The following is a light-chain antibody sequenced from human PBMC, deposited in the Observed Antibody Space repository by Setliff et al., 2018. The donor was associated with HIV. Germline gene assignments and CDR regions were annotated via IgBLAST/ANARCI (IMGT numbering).Light chain of an antibody. CDR1: SSDAGAYNY. CDR2: DVS. J-gene: IGLJ1*01. Sequence: QSALAQPASVSGSPGQSITISCTGTSSDAGAYNYVSWYQQHPGKAPKLMIYDVSNRPSGVSNRFSGSKSGNTASLTISGLQAEDEADYYCSSYTSSYTFVFGTGTKVTVL. CDR3: SSYTSSYTFV. V-gene: IGLV2-14*03.